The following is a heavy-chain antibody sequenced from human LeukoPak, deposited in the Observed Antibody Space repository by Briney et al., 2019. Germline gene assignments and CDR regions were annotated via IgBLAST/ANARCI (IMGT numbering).Heavy chain of an antibody. V-gene: IGHV1-18*01. CDR3: ARAHITTSWFDP. CDR1: GYTFTSYG. CDR2: ISAYNGNT. J-gene: IGHJ5*02. D-gene: IGHD1-20*01. Sequence: ASVTVSCKASGYTFTSYGISWVRQAPGHGLEWMGWISAYNGNTNYAQKLQGRVTMTTDTSTSTAYMELRSLRSDDTAVYYCARAHITTSWFDPWGQGTLVTVSS.